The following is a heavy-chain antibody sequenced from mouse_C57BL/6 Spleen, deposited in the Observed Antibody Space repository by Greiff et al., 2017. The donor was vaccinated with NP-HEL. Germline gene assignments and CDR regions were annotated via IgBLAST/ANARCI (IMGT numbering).Heavy chain of an antibody. Sequence: EVKLMESGGGLVKPGGSLKLSCAASGFTFSSYTMSWVRQTPEKRLEWVATISGGGGNTYYPDSVKGRFTISRDNAKNTLYLQMSSLRSEDTALYYCARRRTSYFDYWGQGTTLTVSS. CDR3: ARRRTSYFDY. CDR1: GFTFSSYT. CDR2: ISGGGGNT. J-gene: IGHJ2*01. V-gene: IGHV5-9*01.